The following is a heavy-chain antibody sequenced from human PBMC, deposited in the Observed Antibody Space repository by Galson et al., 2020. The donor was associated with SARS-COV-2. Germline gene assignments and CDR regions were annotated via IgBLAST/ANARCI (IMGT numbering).Heavy chain of an antibody. V-gene: IGHV3-64D*06. Sequence: GGSLRLSCSASGFTFSSYAMHCVRQPPGKGLEYVSAISSNGGSTYYADSVKGRFTISRDNSKNTLYLQMSSLRAEDTAVYYCVKDQELPVKGYGGGDCYTRPTFDYWGQGTLVTVSS. D-gene: IGHD2-21*01. CDR1: GFTFSSYA. CDR3: VKDQELPVKGYGGGDCYTRPTFDY. J-gene: IGHJ4*02. CDR2: ISSNGGST.